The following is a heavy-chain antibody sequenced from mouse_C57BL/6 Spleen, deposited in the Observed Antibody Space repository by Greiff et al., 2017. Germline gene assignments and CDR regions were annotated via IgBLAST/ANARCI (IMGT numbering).Heavy chain of an antibody. D-gene: IGHD1-1*01. CDR1: GYTFTSSW. V-gene: IGHV1-53*01. J-gene: IGHJ4*01. CDR2: INPGNGGT. CDR3: ARDYGSFYAMDY. Sequence: QVQLQQSVTELVKPGASVKLSCTASGYTFTSSWMHWVKQRPGQGLEWIGNINPGNGGTKYNEKFKSKATLTVDKSSSTAYMQLSSLTSEDSAVYYCARDYGSFYAMDYWGQGTSVTVSS.